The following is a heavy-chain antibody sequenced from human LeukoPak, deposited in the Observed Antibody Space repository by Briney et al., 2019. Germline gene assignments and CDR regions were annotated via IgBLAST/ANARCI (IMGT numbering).Heavy chain of an antibody. CDR1: AFTFSTYA. D-gene: IGHD5-12*01. CDR3: ARGGGGNSGYGAFDI. V-gene: IGHV3-23*01. Sequence: GGSLRLSCAASAFTFSTYAMSWVRQAPGKGLEWVSGISGSGGRTYYADSVKGRFTISRDNSKNTLYLQMNSLRAEDTAVYYCARGGGGNSGYGAFDIWGQGTMVTVSS. J-gene: IGHJ3*02. CDR2: ISGSGGRT.